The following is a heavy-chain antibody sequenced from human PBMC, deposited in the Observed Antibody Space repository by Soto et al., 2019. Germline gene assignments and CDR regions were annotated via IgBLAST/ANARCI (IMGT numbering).Heavy chain of an antibody. CDR1: GYTFTSYG. D-gene: IGHD3-22*01. Sequence: ASVKVSCKASGYTFTSYGISWVRQAPGQGLEWMGWISAYNGNTNYAQKFQGRVTMTRDTSTSTVYMELSSLRSEDTAVYYCAREDYDSSGYYYSSLGYWGQGTLVTVSS. CDR3: AREDYDSSGYYYSSLGY. J-gene: IGHJ4*02. CDR2: ISAYNGNT. V-gene: IGHV1-18*01.